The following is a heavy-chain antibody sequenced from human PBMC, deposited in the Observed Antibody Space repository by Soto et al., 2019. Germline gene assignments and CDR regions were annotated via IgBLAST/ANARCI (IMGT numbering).Heavy chain of an antibody. D-gene: IGHD3-3*01. CDR2: IYSSGGT. V-gene: IGHV4-4*07. Sequence: SETLSLTCTVSGGAISGYYWTWIRQSAGKGLEWIGRIYSSGGTKYNPSLQSRVTMSLDTSKNQFSLRLSSVTAADTAVYYCARGQRFSDSFDPWGQGTLVTISS. J-gene: IGHJ5*02. CDR3: ARGQRFSDSFDP. CDR1: GGAISGYY.